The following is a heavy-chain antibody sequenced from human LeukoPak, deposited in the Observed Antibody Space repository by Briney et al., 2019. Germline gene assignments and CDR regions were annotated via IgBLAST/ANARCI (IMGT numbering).Heavy chain of an antibody. V-gene: IGHV4-34*01. CDR3: AVTPARWLQLDY. D-gene: IGHD5-24*01. Sequence: SETLSLTCAVSGGPFSGYFWSWIRQPPGKGLEWIGEIHNSGTTNYNPSLKSRVTISVDTSKNQFSLKLSSVTAADTAVYYCAVTPARWLQLDYWGQGTLVTVSS. CDR1: GGPFSGYF. CDR2: IHNSGTT. J-gene: IGHJ4*02.